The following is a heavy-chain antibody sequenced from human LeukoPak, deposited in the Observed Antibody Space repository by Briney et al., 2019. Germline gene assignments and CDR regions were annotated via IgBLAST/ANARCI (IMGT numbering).Heavy chain of an antibody. Sequence: SETLSLTCTVSGGSISSSSYYWGWIRQPPGKGLEWIGSIYYSGSTYYNPSLKSRVTISVDTSKNQFSLKLSSVTAADTAVYYCARQAAAGFSLGHVDYWGQGTLVTVSS. J-gene: IGHJ4*02. V-gene: IGHV4-39*01. D-gene: IGHD6-13*01. CDR1: GGSISSSSYY. CDR2: IYYSGST. CDR3: ARQAAAGFSLGHVDY.